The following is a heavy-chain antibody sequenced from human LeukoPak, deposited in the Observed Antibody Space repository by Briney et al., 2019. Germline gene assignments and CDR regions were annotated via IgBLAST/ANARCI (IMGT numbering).Heavy chain of an antibody. D-gene: IGHD5-12*01. Sequence: SETLSLTYAVYGGSFSGYYWSWIRQPPGKGLEWIGEINHSGSTNYNPSLKSRVTISVDTSKNQFSLKLSSVTAADTAVYYCARAGDIVATIGPGDYFDYWGQGTLVTVSS. CDR3: ARAGDIVATIGPGDYFDY. J-gene: IGHJ4*02. V-gene: IGHV4-34*01. CDR1: GGSFSGYY. CDR2: INHSGST.